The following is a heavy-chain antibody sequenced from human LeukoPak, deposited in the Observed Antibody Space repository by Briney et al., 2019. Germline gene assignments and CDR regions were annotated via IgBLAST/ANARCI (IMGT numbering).Heavy chain of an antibody. J-gene: IGHJ4*02. Sequence: EGSLRLSCAASGFTFSGYWMSWVRQAPGKGLGGVANIRHDGSDKDYVDSVKGRFTISRDNAKNSLSLQMNRLRVEDTAVYYCARDGGIGFPFDFWGQGTLVTVSS. D-gene: IGHD3-16*01. V-gene: IGHV3-7*01. CDR2: IRHDGSDK. CDR3: ARDGGIGFPFDF. CDR1: GFTFSGYW.